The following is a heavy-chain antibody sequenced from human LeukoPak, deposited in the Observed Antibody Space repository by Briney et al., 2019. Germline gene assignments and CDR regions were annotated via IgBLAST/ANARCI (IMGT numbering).Heavy chain of an antibody. J-gene: IGHJ4*02. CDR3: AKGFNSITFGGVIVTPFDY. CDR1: GFTFSSYA. V-gene: IGHV3-23*01. D-gene: IGHD3-16*02. Sequence: PGGSLRLSCAASGFTFSSYAMSWVRQAPGKGLEWVSAISGSGGSTYYADPVKGRFTISRDNSKNTLYLQMNSLRAEDTAVYYCAKGFNSITFGGVIVTPFDYWGQGTLVTVSS. CDR2: ISGSGGST.